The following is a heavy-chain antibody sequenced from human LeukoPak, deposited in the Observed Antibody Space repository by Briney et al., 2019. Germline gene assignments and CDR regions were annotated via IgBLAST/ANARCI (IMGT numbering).Heavy chain of an antibody. CDR2: ISGSGGSA. D-gene: IGHD3-22*01. CDR1: GFTFRSYA. V-gene: IGHV3-23*01. Sequence: GGSLRLSCAASGFTFRSYAMSWVRQAPGKGLEWVSAISGSGGSAYYADSVKGRFTISRDNSKNTLYLQMNSLRAEATAVYYCGREYASSGYCDSWGQGTLVTVSS. CDR3: GREYASSGYCDS. J-gene: IGHJ4*02.